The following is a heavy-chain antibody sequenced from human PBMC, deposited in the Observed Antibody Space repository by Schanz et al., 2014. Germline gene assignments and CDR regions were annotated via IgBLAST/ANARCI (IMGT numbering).Heavy chain of an antibody. CDR3: AKDRWRATVMVDAFDI. Sequence: EVQLVESGGGLVQPGGSLTLSCAASGFTFSSYLMSWVRQAPGKGVEWVSGIGGSGGSTDYADSVKGRFTISRDNSKNTVHLQMNSLRAEDTAVYFCAKDRWRATVMVDAFDIWGQGTKVTVSS. V-gene: IGHV3-23*04. J-gene: IGHJ3*02. CDR2: IGGSGGST. D-gene: IGHD4-4*01. CDR1: GFTFSSYL.